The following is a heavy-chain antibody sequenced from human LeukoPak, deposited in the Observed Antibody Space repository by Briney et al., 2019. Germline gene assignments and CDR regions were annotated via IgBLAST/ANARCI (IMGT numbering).Heavy chain of an antibody. D-gene: IGHD3-10*01. CDR2: IYTSGST. CDR3: ARVWFGEFYNWFDP. Sequence: SETLSLTCTVSGGSISSYYWSWIRQPAGKGLEWIGRIYTSGSTNYNPSLKSRVTMSVDTSKNQLSLKPSSVTAADTAVYYCARVWFGEFYNWFDPWGQGTLVTVSS. J-gene: IGHJ5*02. CDR1: GGSISSYY. V-gene: IGHV4-4*07.